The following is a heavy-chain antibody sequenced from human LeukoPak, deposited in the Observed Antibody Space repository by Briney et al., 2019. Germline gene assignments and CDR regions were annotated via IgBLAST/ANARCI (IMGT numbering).Heavy chain of an antibody. Sequence: ASVNVSCKASGYTFTGYYLHWVRPAPGQGLEWMGWINPNSGGTNYAQKFQGRVTMTRDTSISTAYMELSRLRSDDTAVYYCARDSSGYRSYRYGNYYYGMDVWGQGTTVTVSS. CDR3: ARDSSGYRSYRYGNYYYGMDV. CDR2: INPNSGGT. CDR1: GYTFTGYY. J-gene: IGHJ6*02. V-gene: IGHV1-2*02. D-gene: IGHD3-16*02.